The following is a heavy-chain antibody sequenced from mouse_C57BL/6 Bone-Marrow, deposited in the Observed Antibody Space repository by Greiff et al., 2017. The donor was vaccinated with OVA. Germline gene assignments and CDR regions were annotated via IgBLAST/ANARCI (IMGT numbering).Heavy chain of an antibody. CDR2: INPNNGGT. D-gene: IGHD5-1*01. J-gene: IGHJ4*01. CDR3: ARYLLDY. V-gene: IGHV1-26*01. CDR1: GYTFTDYY. Sequence: VQLQQSGPELVKPGASVKISCKASGYTFTDYYMNWVKQSHGKSLEWIGDINPNNGGTSYNQKFKGKATLTVDKSSSTAYMELRSLTSEDSAVYYCARYLLDYWGQGTSVTVSS.